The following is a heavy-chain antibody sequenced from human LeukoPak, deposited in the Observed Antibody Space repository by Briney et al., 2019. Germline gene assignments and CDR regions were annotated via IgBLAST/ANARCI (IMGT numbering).Heavy chain of an antibody. Sequence: GSLRLYFAASGFTLSSYAMSWVRQAPGEGLEGVSAISGSGGSTYYADSVKGRFTISRDNSKNTLYLQMNSVRAEDTAVYYCAKAVSSRISSSRRRFDYWGQGTLVTVSS. CDR3: AKAVSSRISSSRRRFDY. CDR1: GFTLSSYA. D-gene: IGHD6-6*01. J-gene: IGHJ4*02. CDR2: ISGSGGST. V-gene: IGHV3-23*01.